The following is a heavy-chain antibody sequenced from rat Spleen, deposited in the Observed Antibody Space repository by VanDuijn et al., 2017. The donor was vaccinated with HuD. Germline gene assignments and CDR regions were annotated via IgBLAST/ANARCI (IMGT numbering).Heavy chain of an antibody. Sequence: EVQLLESGGGLMQPGRSLKLSCAASGFTFSDYPMAWVRQAPTKGLEWVASVSPGGGNTFYPDSVKGRFTISRDNAENTVYLQMNSLRSEDTATYYCAVAGYGYWGQGVMVTVSS. J-gene: IGHJ2*01. V-gene: IGHV5S13*01. D-gene: IGHD4-3*01. CDR2: VSPGGGNT. CDR1: GFTFSDYP. CDR3: AVAGYGY.